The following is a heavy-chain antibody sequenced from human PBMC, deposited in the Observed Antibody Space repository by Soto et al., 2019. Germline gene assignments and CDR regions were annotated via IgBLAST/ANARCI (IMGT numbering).Heavy chain of an antibody. CDR3: ARRYGSAFDI. CDR1: GGSISSYY. Sequence: ETLSLTCTVSGGSISSYYWSWFRQPPGKGLEWIGYIYYSGSTNYNPSLKSRVTISVDTSKNQFSLKLSSVTAADTAVYYCARRYGSAFDIWGQGTMVTVSS. J-gene: IGHJ3*02. D-gene: IGHD4-17*01. CDR2: IYYSGST. V-gene: IGHV4-59*01.